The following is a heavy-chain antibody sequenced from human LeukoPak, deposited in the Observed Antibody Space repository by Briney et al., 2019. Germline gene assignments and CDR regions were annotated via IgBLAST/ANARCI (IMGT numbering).Heavy chain of an antibody. CDR1: GFTFSSYA. D-gene: IGHD5-24*01. CDR2: ISGSGGST. V-gene: IGHV3-23*01. Sequence: GGPLRLSCAASGFTFSSYAMSWVRQAPGKGLEWVSAISGSGGSTYYADSVKGRFTISRDNSKNTLYLQMNSLRAEDTAVYYCAKDGEGDGYNYYFDYWGQGTLVTVSS. J-gene: IGHJ4*02. CDR3: AKDGEGDGYNYYFDY.